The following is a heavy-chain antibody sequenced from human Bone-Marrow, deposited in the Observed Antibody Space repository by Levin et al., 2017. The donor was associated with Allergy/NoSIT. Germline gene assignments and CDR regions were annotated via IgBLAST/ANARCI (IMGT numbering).Heavy chain of an antibody. CDR3: ARDDGRSSWTYFDY. V-gene: IGHV3-53*01. Sequence: LSLTCAASGFTVSSTYMSWVRPAPGKGLEWVSVIYSGGSTYYADSVKGRFTISRDNSKNTLYLQMNSLRAEDTAVYYCARDDGRSSWTYFDYWGQGTLVTVS. D-gene: IGHD6-13*01. CDR1: GFTVSSTY. J-gene: IGHJ4*02. CDR2: IYSGGST.